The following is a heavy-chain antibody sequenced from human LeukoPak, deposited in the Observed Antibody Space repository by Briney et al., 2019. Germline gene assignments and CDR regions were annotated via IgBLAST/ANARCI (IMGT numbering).Heavy chain of an antibody. V-gene: IGHV3-23*01. CDR2: ISGSGGTT. CDR1: GGSISSYY. Sequence: ETLSLTCTVSGGSISSYYWSWVRQAPGKGLEWVSAISGSGGTTYYADSVKGRFTISRDNSKNTLDLQMNGLRAEDTAVYYCAKLSGYSSGWEPDWGQGTLVTVSS. J-gene: IGHJ4*02. CDR3: AKLSGYSSGWEPD. D-gene: IGHD6-19*01.